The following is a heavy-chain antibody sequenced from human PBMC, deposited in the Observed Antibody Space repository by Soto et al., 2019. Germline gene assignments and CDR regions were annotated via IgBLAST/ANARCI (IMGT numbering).Heavy chain of an antibody. CDR2: ISYDGSNK. Sequence: LRLSCAASGFTFSSYGMHWVRQAPGKGLEWVAVISYDGSNKYYADSVKGRFTISRDNSKNTLYLQMNSLRAEDTAVYYCATNFWSAQWGQGTLVTVSS. D-gene: IGHD3-3*01. J-gene: IGHJ4*02. CDR3: ATNFWSAQ. V-gene: IGHV3-30*03. CDR1: GFTFSSYG.